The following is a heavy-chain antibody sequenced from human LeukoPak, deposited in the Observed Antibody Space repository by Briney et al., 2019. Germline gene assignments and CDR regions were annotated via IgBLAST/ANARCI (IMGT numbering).Heavy chain of an antibody. CDR1: GFTFSSYS. CDR2: ISDSGSDI. Sequence: GGSLRLSCTASGFTFSSYSMNWVRQAPGKGLEWVSHISDSGSDIYYVDSVKGRFTISRDNARNSLYLQMNSLRDEDTAVYYCARDSANSFDYWGQGTLATVSS. V-gene: IGHV3-48*02. J-gene: IGHJ4*02. CDR3: ARDSANSFDY.